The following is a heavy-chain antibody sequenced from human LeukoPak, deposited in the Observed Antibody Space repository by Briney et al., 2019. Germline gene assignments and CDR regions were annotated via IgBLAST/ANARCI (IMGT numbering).Heavy chain of an antibody. CDR1: GYTFTSYG. D-gene: IGHD6-13*01. CDR2: INPNSGGT. V-gene: IGHV1-2*02. CDR3: ARALAAAAPPANY. J-gene: IGHJ4*02. Sequence: ASVKVSCKASGYTFTSYGSSWVRQAPGQGLEWMGWINPNSGGTNYAQKFQGRCTMTRDTSISTAYMELSRLRPDATAVYYCARALAAAAPPANYWGQGTLVTVSS.